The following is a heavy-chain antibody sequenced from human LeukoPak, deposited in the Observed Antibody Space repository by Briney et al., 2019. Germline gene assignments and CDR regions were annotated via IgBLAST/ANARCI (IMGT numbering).Heavy chain of an antibody. J-gene: IGHJ4*02. Sequence: GASVKVSCKASGYTFTGYYMHWVRQAPGQGLEWMGWINPNSGGTNYAQKFQGRVTMTRDTSISTAYMELSRLRSDDTAVYYCARARYYYDSSGPAGYWGQGTLVTVSS. CDR1: GYTFTGYY. CDR3: ARARYYYDSSGPAGY. CDR2: INPNSGGT. V-gene: IGHV1-2*02. D-gene: IGHD3-22*01.